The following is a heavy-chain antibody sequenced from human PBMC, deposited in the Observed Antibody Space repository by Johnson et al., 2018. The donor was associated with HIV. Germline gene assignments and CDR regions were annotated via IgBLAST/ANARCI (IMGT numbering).Heavy chain of an antibody. CDR3: ARSPRIVVVVAATVGHAFDI. V-gene: IGHV3-30-3*01. D-gene: IGHD2-15*01. Sequence: QVRLVESGGGVVQPGRSLRLSCAASGFTFSSYAMHWVRQAPGKGLEWVAVISYDGSNKYYADSVKGRFTISSDNSKNTLYLQMNSLRAEDTAVYYCARSPRIVVVVAATVGHAFDIWGQGTMVTVSS. CDR1: GFTFSSYA. CDR2: ISYDGSNK. J-gene: IGHJ3*02.